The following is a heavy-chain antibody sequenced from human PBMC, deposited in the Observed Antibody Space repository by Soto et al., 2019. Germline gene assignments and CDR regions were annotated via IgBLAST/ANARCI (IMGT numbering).Heavy chain of an antibody. CDR2: IYYSGST. V-gene: IGHV4-31*03. CDR3: ARARLRAVYAVDI. CDR1: GGSVSSGAYY. D-gene: IGHD5-12*01. Sequence: QVQLQESDAGLVKASQTLSLTCTVSGGSVSSGAYYWTWIRQRPGKGLEWIGYIYYSGSTYYSPSLKSRLSISLDPSKNLFSLRLSSVTAADPAMYYCARARLRAVYAVDIWGQGTMVTVSS. J-gene: IGHJ3*02.